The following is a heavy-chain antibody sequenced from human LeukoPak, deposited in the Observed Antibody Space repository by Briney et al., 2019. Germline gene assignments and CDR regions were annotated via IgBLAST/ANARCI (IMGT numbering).Heavy chain of an antibody. J-gene: IGHJ4*02. CDR3: AKGYSNNWYFFDY. V-gene: IGHV3-23*01. Sequence: GGSLRLSCAASGVTVSSNYMSWVRQAPGKGLEWVSGISGSATRTDYYADSVKGRFTVSRDNSKNALYLQMKSLRAEDTAVYYCAKGYSNNWYFFDYWGQGTLVTVSS. CDR1: GVTVSSNY. D-gene: IGHD1-20*01. CDR2: ISGSATRT.